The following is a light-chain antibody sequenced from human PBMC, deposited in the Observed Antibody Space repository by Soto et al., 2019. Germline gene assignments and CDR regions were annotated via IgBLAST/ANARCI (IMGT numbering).Light chain of an antibody. J-gene: IGLJ2*01. Sequence: QLVLTQSPSASASLGASVKLTCTLSSGHSSYAIAWHQQQPEKGPRYLMKLNSDGSHSKGDGIPDRFSGSSSGAERYLPISGLQSEDEADYYCQPWGTGIQVFGGGTKLTVL. CDR1: SGHSSYA. V-gene: IGLV4-69*01. CDR2: LNSDGSH. CDR3: QPWGTGIQV.